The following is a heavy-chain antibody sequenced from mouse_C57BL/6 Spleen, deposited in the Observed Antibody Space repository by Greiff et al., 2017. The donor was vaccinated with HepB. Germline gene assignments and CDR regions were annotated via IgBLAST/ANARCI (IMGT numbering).Heavy chain of an antibody. V-gene: IGHV1-55*01. J-gene: IGHJ3*01. CDR3: ARGGTTVVPRGFAY. CDR2: IYPGSGST. Sequence: QVQLQQPGAELVKPGASVKMSCKASGYTFTSYWITWVKQRPGQGLEWIGDIYPGSGSTNYNEKFKSKATLTVDTSSSTAYMQLSSLTSEDSAVYYFARGGTTVVPRGFAYWGQGTLVTVSA. D-gene: IGHD1-1*01. CDR1: GYTFTSYW.